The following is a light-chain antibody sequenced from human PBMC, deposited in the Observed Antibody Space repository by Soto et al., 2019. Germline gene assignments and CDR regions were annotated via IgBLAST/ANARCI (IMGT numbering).Light chain of an antibody. Sequence: EIVLTQSPGTLSLSPGERATLSCRASQSVSSSYLAWYQQKPGQAPRLLIYGASSRATGIPDRFSGSGSGTDFTLTISRLEPEDFVVYYCQQYGSPFGQGTKLEIK. V-gene: IGKV3-20*01. CDR3: QQYGSP. CDR1: QSVSSSY. J-gene: IGKJ2*01. CDR2: GAS.